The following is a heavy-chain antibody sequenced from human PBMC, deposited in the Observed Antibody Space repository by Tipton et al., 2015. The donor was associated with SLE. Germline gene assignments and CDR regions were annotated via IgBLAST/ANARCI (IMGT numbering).Heavy chain of an antibody. D-gene: IGHD2-8*02. CDR1: GGTLSNYG. CDR2: ISANNGGT. Sequence: QSGAEVKKPGSSVKVSCKASGGTLSNYGISWVRQAPGQGLEWMGWISANNGGTKYAQRFQGRVTMTTDTSTSTTYMALRSPRSDDTAIYYCARECSGTGCLDYWGQGTLVTVSS. J-gene: IGHJ4*02. CDR3: ARECSGTGCLDY. V-gene: IGHV1-18*01.